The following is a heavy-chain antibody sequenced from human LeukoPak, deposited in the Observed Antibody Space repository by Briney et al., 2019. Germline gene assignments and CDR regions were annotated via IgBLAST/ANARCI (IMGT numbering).Heavy chain of an antibody. CDR3: TTVHYYDSSGYYV. Sequence: PGGSLRLSCAASGFTFSNAWMSWVRQAPGKGLEWVGRIKSKTDGGTTDYAAPVKGRFTISRDDSKNTLYLQMNSLKTEDTAVYYCTTVHYYDSSGYYVWGQGTLVTVSS. D-gene: IGHD3-22*01. CDR1: GFTFSNAW. J-gene: IGHJ4*02. V-gene: IGHV3-15*01. CDR2: IKSKTDGGTT.